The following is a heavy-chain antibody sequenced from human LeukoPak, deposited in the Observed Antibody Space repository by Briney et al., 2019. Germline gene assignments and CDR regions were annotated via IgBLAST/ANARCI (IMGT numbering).Heavy chain of an antibody. CDR1: GGSISIGDYY. V-gene: IGHV4-30-4*08. J-gene: IGHJ6*03. Sequence: PSQTMSLTSTVSGGSISIGDYYWSWIRQPPWKGLEWIGYIYYSGSTSYNPSLKSRVTLSVNTSKTQFSLKLSSVTAADTAVYYCASRPANDYYYDYYMDVWGKGTTVTVSS. CDR2: IYYSGST. D-gene: IGHD4/OR15-4a*01. CDR3: ASRPANDYYYDYYMDV.